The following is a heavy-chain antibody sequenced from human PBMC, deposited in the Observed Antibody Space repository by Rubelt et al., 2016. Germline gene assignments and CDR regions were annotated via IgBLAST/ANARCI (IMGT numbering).Heavy chain of an antibody. D-gene: IGHD5-12*01. CDR3: ARGSGYVNFDY. V-gene: IGHV4-59*12. CDR2: IYYTGST. J-gene: IGHJ4*02. Sequence: QVQLQESGPGLVKPSETLSLTCTVSGGSISSYYWSWIRQPPGKGLEWIGYIYYTGSTNYNPSLKSRVTISVDTSKNQFSMELTSVTAADTAVYYCARGSGYVNFDYWGQGTLVTVSS. CDR1: GGSISSYY.